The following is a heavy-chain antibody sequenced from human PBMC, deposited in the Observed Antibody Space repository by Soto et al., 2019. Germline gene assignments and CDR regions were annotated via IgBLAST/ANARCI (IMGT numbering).Heavy chain of an antibody. CDR2: INAGNGNT. D-gene: IGHD3-22*01. V-gene: IGHV1-3*01. Sequence: ASVKVSCKASGYTFTSYAMHWVRQAPGQRLEWMGWINAGNGNTKYSQKFQGRVTITRDTSASTAYMELSSLRSEDTAVYYCARSHITMIVTTSPADYWGQRTLVTVSS. CDR1: GYTFTSYA. J-gene: IGHJ4*02. CDR3: ARSHITMIVTTSPADY.